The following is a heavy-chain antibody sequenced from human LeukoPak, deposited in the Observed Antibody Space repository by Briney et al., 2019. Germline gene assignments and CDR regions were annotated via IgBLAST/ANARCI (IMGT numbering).Heavy chain of an antibody. CDR2: INSDGRST. Sequence: SGGSLRLSCAASGFPLSGYWMHWVRQGPGKGLVWVSRINSDGRSTAYADSVKGRFTISRDNAKNTLYLQMDSLRAEDTAVYYCARAELLWFGEVKYWGQGTLVTVSS. V-gene: IGHV3-74*03. CDR3: ARAELLWFGEVKY. CDR1: GFPLSGYW. J-gene: IGHJ4*02. D-gene: IGHD3-10*01.